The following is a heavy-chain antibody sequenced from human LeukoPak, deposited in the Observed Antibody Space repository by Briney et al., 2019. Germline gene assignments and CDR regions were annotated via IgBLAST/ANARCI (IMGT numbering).Heavy chain of an antibody. V-gene: IGHV3-23*01. CDR3: AKAYCGGDCYSAPHDAFDI. CDR1: GFTFSSYA. CDR2: ISGSGGST. D-gene: IGHD2-21*01. Sequence: PGGSLRLSCAASGFTFSSYAMSWVRQAPGKGLEWVSAISGSGGSTYYADSVKGRFTISRDNSKNTLYLQMNSLRAEDTAVYYCAKAYCGGDCYSAPHDAFDIWGQGTMVTVSS. J-gene: IGHJ3*02.